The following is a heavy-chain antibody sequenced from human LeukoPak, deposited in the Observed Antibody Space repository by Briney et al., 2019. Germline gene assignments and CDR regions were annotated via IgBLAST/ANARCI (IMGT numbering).Heavy chain of an antibody. CDR1: GGSISRHY. CDR2: VFYSGSP. Sequence: SETLSLTCTVSGGSISRHYWSWIRQSPGKGLESIGYVFYSGSPNYNPSLKSRVAISIDTSKNQFSLNLRSMTAADTAVYFCARIPFYPDWYFDLWGRGTLVTVSS. D-gene: IGHD2-2*02. CDR3: ARIPFYPDWYFDL. V-gene: IGHV4-59*11. J-gene: IGHJ2*01.